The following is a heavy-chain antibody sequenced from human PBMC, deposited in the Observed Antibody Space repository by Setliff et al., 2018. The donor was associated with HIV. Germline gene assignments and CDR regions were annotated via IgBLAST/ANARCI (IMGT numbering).Heavy chain of an antibody. V-gene: IGHV4-4*09. CDR2: IYTSGST. CDR1: GGSISSYY. CDR3: ARLSGDYYYFDY. J-gene: IGHJ4*02. Sequence: SETLSLTCTVSGGSISSYYWSWSRQPPGKGLEWIGYIYTSGSTNYNPSLKSRVTISLDTSKNQSSLKLTSVTAADTAVYYYARLSGDYYYFDYWGQGTLVTVSS. D-gene: IGHD2-21*02.